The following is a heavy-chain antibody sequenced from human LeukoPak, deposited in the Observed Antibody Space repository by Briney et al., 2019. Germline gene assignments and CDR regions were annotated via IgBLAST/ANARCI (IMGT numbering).Heavy chain of an antibody. J-gene: IGHJ4*02. D-gene: IGHD4-17*01. CDR3: AREATNYGDHTMMI. CDR2: ISGSGGGT. Sequence: GGSLRLSCAASGFTFSSYAMSWVRQAPGKGLEWVSAISGSGGGTYYADSVKGRFTISRDNAKNSLYLQMNSLRAEDTAVYYCAREATNYGDHTMMIWGQGTLVTVSS. V-gene: IGHV3-23*01. CDR1: GFTFSSYA.